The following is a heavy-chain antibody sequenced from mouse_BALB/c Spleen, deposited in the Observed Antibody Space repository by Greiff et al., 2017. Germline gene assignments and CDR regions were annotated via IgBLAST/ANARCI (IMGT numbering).Heavy chain of an antibody. Sequence: QVQLQQPGAELVKPGASVKLSCKASGYTFTSYWMHWVKQRPGQGLEWIGEINPSNGRTNYNEKFKSKATLTVDKSSSTAYMQLSSLTSEDSAVYYCARHYYGGRVYFDYWGQGTTLTVSS. D-gene: IGHD1-1*01. CDR1: GYTFTSYW. V-gene: IGHV1S81*02. CDR3: ARHYYGGRVYFDY. J-gene: IGHJ2*01. CDR2: INPSNGRT.